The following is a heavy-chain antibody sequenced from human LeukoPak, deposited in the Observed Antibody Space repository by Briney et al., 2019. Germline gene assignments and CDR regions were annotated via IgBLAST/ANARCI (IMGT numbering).Heavy chain of an antibody. J-gene: IGHJ3*02. V-gene: IGHV3-30*02. CDR3: AKDSSWTRNSGSYRRGFDI. CDR1: GFTFSSYG. Sequence: GGSLRLSCAASGFTFSSYGMHWVRQAPGKGLEWVAFIRYDGSNKYYADSVKGRFTISRDNSKNTLYLQMNSLRAEDTAVYYCAKDSSWTRNSGSYRRGFDIWGQGTMVTVSS. D-gene: IGHD1-26*01. CDR2: IRYDGSNK.